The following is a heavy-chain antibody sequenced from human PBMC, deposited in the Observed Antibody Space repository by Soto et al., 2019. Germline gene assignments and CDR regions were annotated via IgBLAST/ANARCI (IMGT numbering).Heavy chain of an antibody. D-gene: IGHD2-2*01. J-gene: IGHJ6*03. CDR3: ARQRGYCSSTSCYGAYYYMDV. V-gene: IGHV4-59*08. Sequence: SETLSLTCTVSGGSISSYYWSWIRQPPGKGLEWIGYIYYSGSTNYNPSLKSRVTISVDTSKNQFSLKLSSVTAADTAVYYCARQRGYCSSTSCYGAYYYMDVWGKGTTVTVSS. CDR1: GGSISSYY. CDR2: IYYSGST.